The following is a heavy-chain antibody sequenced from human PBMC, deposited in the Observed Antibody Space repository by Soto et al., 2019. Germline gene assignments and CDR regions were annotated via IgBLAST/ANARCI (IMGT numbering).Heavy chain of an antibody. CDR2: IIPHFGPA. CDR3: ARGALLDWHNYFALDV. J-gene: IGHJ6*02. CDR1: GDSFNNDG. D-gene: IGHD3-9*01. V-gene: IGHV1-69*06. Sequence: GASVKVSCKASGDSFNNDGVNCVLQSPVQGLEWVGGIIPHFGPAKYPQKFQGRATITADTPTNTVFMELLSLTSDDTAIYYCARGALLDWHNYFALDVWGQGTSVTVSS.